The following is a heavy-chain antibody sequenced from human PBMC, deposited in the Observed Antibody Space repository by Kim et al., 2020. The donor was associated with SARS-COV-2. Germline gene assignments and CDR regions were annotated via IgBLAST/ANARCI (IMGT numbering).Heavy chain of an antibody. CDR1: GFTFSSYS. Sequence: GGSLRLSCAASGFTFSSYSMSWVRQAPGKGLEWISSISSSSGYIHYADSVKGRFTISRDNAKNSLYLQMNSLRAEDTAVYYCASGTGGTYWGQGALITVSS. D-gene: IGHD1-7*01. J-gene: IGHJ4*02. CDR3: ASGTGGTY. V-gene: IGHV3-21*01. CDR2: ISSSSGYI.